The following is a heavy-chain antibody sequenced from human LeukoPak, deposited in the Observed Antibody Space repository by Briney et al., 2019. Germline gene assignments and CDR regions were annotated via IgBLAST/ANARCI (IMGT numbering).Heavy chain of an antibody. CDR3: ARVVRGEYYYYYMDV. CDR2: ISAYNGNT. V-gene: IGHV1-18*01. CDR1: GYTFTSYG. J-gene: IGHJ6*03. D-gene: IGHD3-10*01. Sequence: ASVKVSCKASGYTFTSYGISWVRQAPGQGLEWMGWISAYNGNTNYAQKLQGRVTMTTDTSTSTAYMELRSLRSDDTAVYYCARVVRGEYYYYYMDVWGKGTTVTISS.